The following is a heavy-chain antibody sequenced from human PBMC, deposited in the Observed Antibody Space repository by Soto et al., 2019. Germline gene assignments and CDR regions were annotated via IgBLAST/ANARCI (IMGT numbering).Heavy chain of an antibody. Sequence: QVQLVESGGGVVQPGRSLRLSCAASGFTFNSYGMHWVRQAPGKGLEWVVVISFDGRNTYYADSVKGRFTISRDNSKNTLYLQMTSLRAEDTAVYYCAKQSGSGSDYNVRSGGHFDYWGQGTLVTVSS. D-gene: IGHD3-10*01. CDR2: ISFDGRNT. CDR3: AKQSGSGSDYNVRSGGHFDY. J-gene: IGHJ4*02. CDR1: GFTFNSYG. V-gene: IGHV3-30*18.